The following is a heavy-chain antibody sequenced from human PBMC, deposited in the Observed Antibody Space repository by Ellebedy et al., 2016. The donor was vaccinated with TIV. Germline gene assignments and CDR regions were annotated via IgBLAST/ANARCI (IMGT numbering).Heavy chain of an antibody. CDR3: AKDSRRGRYFDK. J-gene: IGHJ4*02. CDR2: ISYDGTTK. V-gene: IGHV3-30*18. CDR1: GFTFSNYG. D-gene: IGHD1-26*01. Sequence: GESLKISCAASGFTFSNYGIHWVRQAPGQGLAWVGVISYDGTTKYYGDSVTGRFTISRDNSKNTLYLQMNSLRIEDTAVYYCAKDSRRGRYFDKWGQGSLVTVSS.